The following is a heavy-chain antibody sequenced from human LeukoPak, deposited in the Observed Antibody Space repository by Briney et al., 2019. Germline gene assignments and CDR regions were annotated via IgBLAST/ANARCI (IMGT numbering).Heavy chain of an antibody. Sequence: PGGSLRLSCAASGFTFSSYEMNWVRQAPGKGLEWVSYISSSGSTIYYADSVKGRFTISRDNAKNSLYLQMNSLRAEDTAVYYCARAYDSSGAIDYWGQGTLVTVSS. CDR2: ISSSGSTI. J-gene: IGHJ4*02. D-gene: IGHD3-22*01. CDR3: ARAYDSSGAIDY. V-gene: IGHV3-48*03. CDR1: GFTFSSYE.